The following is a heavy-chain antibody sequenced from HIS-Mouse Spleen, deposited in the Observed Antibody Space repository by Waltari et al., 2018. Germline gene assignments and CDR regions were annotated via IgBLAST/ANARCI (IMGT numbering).Heavy chain of an antibody. J-gene: IGHJ3*02. CDR1: GGSISSSSYY. V-gene: IGHV4-39*07. Sequence: QLQLQESGPGLVNPSETLSLTCTVSGGSISSSSYYWGWIRQPPGNGLGWIGSIYYSGSTYYHPSRKGRVTLSVDTSKNRFSLKLSSVTAADTAVYYCARDPTLDAFDIWGQGTMVTVSS. CDR2: IYYSGST. CDR3: ARDPTLDAFDI.